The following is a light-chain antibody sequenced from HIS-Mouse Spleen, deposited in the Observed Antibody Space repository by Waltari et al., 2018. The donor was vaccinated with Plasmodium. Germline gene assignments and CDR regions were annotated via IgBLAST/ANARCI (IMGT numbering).Light chain of an antibody. Sequence: DIQMTHPPSSLSASVGARVTITCRASQSISSYLNWYQQKPGKAPKLLIYAASSLQSGVPSRFSGSGSGTDFTLTISSLQPEDFATYNCQQSYSTWTFGQGTKVEIK. J-gene: IGKJ1*01. V-gene: IGKV1-39*01. CDR2: AAS. CDR1: QSISSY. CDR3: QQSYSTWT.